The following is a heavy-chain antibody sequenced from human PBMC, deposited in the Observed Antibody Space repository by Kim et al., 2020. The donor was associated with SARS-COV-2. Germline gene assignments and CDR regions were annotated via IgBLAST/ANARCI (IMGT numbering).Heavy chain of an antibody. D-gene: IGHD1-26*01. J-gene: IGHJ6*02. V-gene: IGHV1-69*13. CDR2: IIPIFGTA. CDR3: ARADPSSIVGATDYYYGMDV. Sequence: SVKVSCKASGGTFSSYAISWVRQAPGQGLEWMGGIIPIFGTANYAQKFQGRVTITADESTSTAYMELSSLRSEDTAVYYCARADPSSIVGATDYYYGMDVWGQGTTVTVSS. CDR1: GGTFSSYA.